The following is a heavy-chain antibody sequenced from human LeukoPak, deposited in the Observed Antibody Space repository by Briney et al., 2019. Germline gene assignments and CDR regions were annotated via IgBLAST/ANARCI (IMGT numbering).Heavy chain of an antibody. CDR1: GYTFTSYD. CDR3: ARGPRVPVYYYYMDV. J-gene: IGHJ6*03. D-gene: IGHD4-17*01. CDR2: MNPNSGNT. Sequence: ASVKVSCKASGYTFTSYDINWVRQATGQGLEWMGWMNPNSGNTGYAQKFQGRVTITRNTSISTAYMELSSLRSEDTAVYYCARGPRVPVYYYYMDVWGKGTTVTVSS. V-gene: IGHV1-8*03.